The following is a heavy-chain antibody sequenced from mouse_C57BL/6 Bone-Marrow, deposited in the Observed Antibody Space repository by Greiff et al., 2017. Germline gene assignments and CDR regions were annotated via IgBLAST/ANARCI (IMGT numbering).Heavy chain of an antibody. D-gene: IGHD1-1*01. CDR3: ARKDYGSSYWYVDV. V-gene: IGHV1-39*01. Sequence: VQLKESGPELVKPGASVKISCKASGYSFTDYNMNWVKQSNGKSLEWIGVINPNYGTTSYNQKFKGKATLTVDQSSSTAYMQLNSLTSEDSAVYYCARKDYGSSYWYVDVWGTGTTVTVSS. CDR2: INPNYGTT. J-gene: IGHJ1*03. CDR1: GYSFTDYN.